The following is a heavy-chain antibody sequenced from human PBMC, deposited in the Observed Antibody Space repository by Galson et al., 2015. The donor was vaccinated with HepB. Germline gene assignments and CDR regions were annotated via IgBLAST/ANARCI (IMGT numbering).Heavy chain of an antibody. CDR3: ARTRRSRRENWFDP. J-gene: IGHJ5*02. Sequence: ETLSLTCTVSGGSISSYYWSWIRQPPGKGLEWTGYIYYSGSTNYNPSLKSRVTISVDTSKNQFSLKLSSVTAADTAVYYCARTRRSRRENWFDPWGQGTLVTVSS. CDR2: IYYSGST. CDR1: GGSISSYY. V-gene: IGHV4-59*01.